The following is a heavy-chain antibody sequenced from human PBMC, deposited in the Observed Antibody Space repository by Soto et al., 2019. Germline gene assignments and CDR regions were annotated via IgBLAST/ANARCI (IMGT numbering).Heavy chain of an antibody. CDR3: ARDPSESYYFDY. V-gene: IGHV3-30-3*01. CDR2: ISYDGSNK. Sequence: PGGSLRLSCAASGFTFSSYAMHWVRQAPGKGLEWVAVISYDGSNKYYADSVKGRFTISRDNSKNTLYLQMNSLRAEDTAVYYCARDPSESYYFDYWGQGTLVTVPS. CDR1: GFTFSSYA. J-gene: IGHJ4*02.